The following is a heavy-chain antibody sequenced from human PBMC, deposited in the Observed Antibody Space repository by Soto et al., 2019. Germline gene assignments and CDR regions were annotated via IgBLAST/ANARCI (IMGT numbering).Heavy chain of an antibody. J-gene: IGHJ6*02. CDR2: MSYDGRSK. CDR1: GFTFSNYG. V-gene: IGHV3-30*18. Sequence: QVQLVESGGGVVQPGRSLRLSCAASGFTFSNYGIHWVRQAPGKGLDWVAVMSYDGRSKYYADSVKGRFTISRDNDKDTLYLQMNSLKPKDTAVYYGAKEGGGMVGVVYHYYAMYVWGQGTTVTVPS. D-gene: IGHD3-10*01. CDR3: AKEGGGMVGVVYHYYAMYV.